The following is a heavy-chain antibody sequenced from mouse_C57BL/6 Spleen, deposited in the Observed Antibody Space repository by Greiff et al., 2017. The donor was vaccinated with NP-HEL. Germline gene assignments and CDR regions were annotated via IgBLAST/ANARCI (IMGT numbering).Heavy chain of an antibody. CDR3: ARGNPDSSGLFAY. Sequence: QVQLQQSGAELARPGASVKMSCKASGYTFTSYTMHWVKQRPGQGLEWIGYINPSSGYTKYNQKFKDKATLTADKSSSTAYMQLSSLTSEDSAVYYCARGNPDSSGLFAYWGQGTLVTVSA. V-gene: IGHV1-4*01. CDR2: INPSSGYT. D-gene: IGHD3-2*02. CDR1: GYTFTSYT. J-gene: IGHJ3*01.